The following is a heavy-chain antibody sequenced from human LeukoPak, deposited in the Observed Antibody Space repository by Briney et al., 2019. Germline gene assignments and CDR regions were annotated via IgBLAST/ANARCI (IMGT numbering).Heavy chain of an antibody. J-gene: IGHJ4*02. CDR3: AKDGHDYGSGSYFDY. CDR2: IRYDGSNK. CDR1: GFTFSSYG. V-gene: IGHV3-30*02. D-gene: IGHD3-10*01. Sequence: PGGSLRLSCAASGFTFSSYGMHWVRQAPGKGLEWVAFIRYDGSNKYYADSVKGRFTISRDNSKNTLYLQMNSLRAEDTAVYYCAKDGHDYGSGSYFDYWGQGTLVTVSS.